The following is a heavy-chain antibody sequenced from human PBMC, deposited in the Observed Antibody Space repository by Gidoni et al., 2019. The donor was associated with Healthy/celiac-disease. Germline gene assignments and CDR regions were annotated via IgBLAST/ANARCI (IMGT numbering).Heavy chain of an antibody. CDR3: AADRDYYYGMDV. V-gene: IGHV1-58*01. CDR2: IVVGSGNT. Sequence: QMQLVQSGPEVKKPGTSVKVSCKASGFTFTSSAVQWVRQARGQRLEWIGWIVVGSGNTNYAQKFQERVTITRDMSTSTAYMELSSLRSEDTAVYYCAADRDYYYGMDVWGQGTTVTVSS. CDR1: GFTFTSSA. J-gene: IGHJ6*02.